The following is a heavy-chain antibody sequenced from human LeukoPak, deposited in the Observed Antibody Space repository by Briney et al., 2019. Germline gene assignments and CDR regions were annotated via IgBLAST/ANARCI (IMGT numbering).Heavy chain of an antibody. V-gene: IGHV3-48*03. D-gene: IGHD2-15*01. Sequence: QPGGSLRLSCAASGFTFSSHEMNWVRQAPGKGLEWVSYISSSGSAIYYAASVKGRFTISRDNAKNSLYLQMHSLRAEDTAVYFCAGSTEAATIPIDYWGQGTLVTVSS. J-gene: IGHJ4*02. CDR3: AGSTEAATIPIDY. CDR1: GFTFSSHE. CDR2: ISSSGSAI.